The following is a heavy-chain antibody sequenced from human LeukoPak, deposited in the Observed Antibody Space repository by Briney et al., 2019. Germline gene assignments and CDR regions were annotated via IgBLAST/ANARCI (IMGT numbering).Heavy chain of an antibody. Sequence: GGSLRLSCAASGFTFSSYSMNWVRQAPGRGLEWVSSISSSSSYIYYADSVKGRFTISRDNAKNSLYLQMNSLRAEDTAVYYCARLASGTLAYYYYFMDVWGKGTTVTISS. CDR3: ARLASGTLAYYYYFMDV. CDR1: GFTFSSYS. V-gene: IGHV3-21*01. D-gene: IGHD3-10*01. CDR2: ISSSSSYI. J-gene: IGHJ6*03.